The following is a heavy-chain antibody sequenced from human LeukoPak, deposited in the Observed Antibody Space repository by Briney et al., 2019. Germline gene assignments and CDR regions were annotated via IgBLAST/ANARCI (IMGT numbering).Heavy chain of an antibody. CDR2: IYHSGST. CDR3: AVTGVTTVTTFDY. CDR1: GRSISSGGYS. V-gene: IGHV4-30-2*01. Sequence: SQTLSLTCAVSGRSISSGGYSWSWIRQPPGKGLEWIGYIYHSGSTYYNPSLKSRVTISVDRSKNQFSLKLSSVTAADTAVYYCAVTGVTTVTTFDYWGQGTLVTVSS. J-gene: IGHJ4*02. D-gene: IGHD4-17*01.